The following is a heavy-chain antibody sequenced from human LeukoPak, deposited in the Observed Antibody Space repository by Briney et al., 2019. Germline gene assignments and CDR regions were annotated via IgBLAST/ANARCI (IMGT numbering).Heavy chain of an antibody. CDR2: IYYSGST. CDR3: ARVEEGYGSGRRENYYYYYMDV. CDR1: GGSISSSSYY. J-gene: IGHJ6*03. V-gene: IGHV4-61*05. D-gene: IGHD3-10*01. Sequence: SETLSLTCTASGGSISSSSYYWGWIRQPPGKGLEWIGYIYYSGSTNYNPSLKSRVTISVDTSKNQFSLKLSPVTAADTAVYYCARVEEGYGSGRRENYYYYYMDVWGKGTTVTISS.